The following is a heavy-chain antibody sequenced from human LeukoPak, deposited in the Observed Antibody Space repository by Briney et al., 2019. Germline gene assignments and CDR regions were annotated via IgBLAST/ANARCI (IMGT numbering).Heavy chain of an antibody. J-gene: IGHJ6*01. V-gene: IGHV1-69*04. CDR3: ARDRYYDSSGLSDYYYGMDV. Sequence: SSVKVSCKASGGTFSRYAISWVRQAPGQGLEWMGSIIPILGIANYAQKFQGRVTITADKSTSTAYMELSSLRSEDTAVYYCARDRYYDSSGLSDYYYGMDVGGQGPTVSVS. D-gene: IGHD3-22*01. CDR1: GGTFSRYA. CDR2: IIPILGIA.